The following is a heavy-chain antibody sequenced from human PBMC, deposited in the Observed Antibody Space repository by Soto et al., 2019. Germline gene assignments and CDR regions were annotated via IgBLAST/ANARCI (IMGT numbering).Heavy chain of an antibody. J-gene: IGHJ4*02. CDR1: GFTFDDYG. D-gene: IGHD6-19*01. CDR2: INWNGGST. V-gene: IGHV3-20*04. Sequence: GGSLRLSCAASGFTFDDYGMSWVRQAPGKGLEWVSGINWNGGSTGYTDSVKGRFTISRDNAKNSLYLQMNSLRAEDTALYYCARASGWYPTSLGDYWGQGTLVTVSS. CDR3: ARASGWYPTSLGDY.